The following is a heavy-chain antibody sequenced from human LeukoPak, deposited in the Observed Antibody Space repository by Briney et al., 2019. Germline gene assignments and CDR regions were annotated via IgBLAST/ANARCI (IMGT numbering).Heavy chain of an antibody. D-gene: IGHD6-13*01. CDR3: ARDPASSSWYSFDY. Sequence: GASVKVSCKASGYTFTSYGISWVRQAPGQGLEWMGWISAYNGNTNYAQKLQGRVTMTTDTSTSTAYMELRSLRSEDTAVYYCARDPASSSWYSFDYWGQGTLVTVSS. J-gene: IGHJ4*02. V-gene: IGHV1-18*01. CDR1: GYTFTSYG. CDR2: ISAYNGNT.